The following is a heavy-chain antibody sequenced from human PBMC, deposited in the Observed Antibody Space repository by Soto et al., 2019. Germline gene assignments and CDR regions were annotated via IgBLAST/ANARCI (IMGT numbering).Heavy chain of an antibody. CDR3: ARVPTVVTTAYYFDY. J-gene: IGHJ4*02. Sequence: QVQLVESGGGVVQPGRSLRLSCAASGFTFSSYAMHWVRQAPGKGLEWVAVISYDGSNKYYADSVKGRFTISRDNSKNTLYLQMNSLRAEGTAVYYCARVPTVVTTAYYFDYWGQGTLVTVSS. V-gene: IGHV3-30-3*01. D-gene: IGHD4-17*01. CDR1: GFTFSSYA. CDR2: ISYDGSNK.